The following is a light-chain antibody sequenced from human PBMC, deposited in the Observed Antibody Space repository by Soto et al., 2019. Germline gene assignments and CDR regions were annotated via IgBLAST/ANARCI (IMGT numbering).Light chain of an antibody. Sequence: QSVLTQPPSVSGAPGQRVTISCTGSSSNIGSTYDVQWYQQLPGTAPKLLIHGNTDRPSGVPDRFSGSKSGTSASLAITGLQADDEADYYCQSYDDSLSVPYVFGTGTKVPVL. J-gene: IGLJ1*01. CDR2: GNT. V-gene: IGLV1-40*01. CDR3: QSYDDSLSVPYV. CDR1: SSNIGSTYD.